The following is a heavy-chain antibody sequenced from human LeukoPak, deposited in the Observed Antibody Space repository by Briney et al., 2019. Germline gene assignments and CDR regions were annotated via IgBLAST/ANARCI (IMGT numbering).Heavy chain of an antibody. J-gene: IGHJ4*02. D-gene: IGHD4-17*01. V-gene: IGHV1-69*04. Sequence: SVKVSCKASGGTFSSYAIGWVRQAPGQGLEWMGRIIPIFGIANYAQKFQGRVTITADKSTSTAYMELSSLRSEDTAVYYCAREVYGDHEFDYWGQGTLVTVSS. CDR1: GGTFSSYA. CDR3: AREVYGDHEFDY. CDR2: IIPIFGIA.